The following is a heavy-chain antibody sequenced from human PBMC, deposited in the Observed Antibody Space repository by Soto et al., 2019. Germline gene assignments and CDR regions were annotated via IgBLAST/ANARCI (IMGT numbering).Heavy chain of an antibody. V-gene: IGHV3-23*01. CDR3: ATRHLSYCSGGTCNPFDF. J-gene: IGHJ4*02. CDR2: ISVSGDSA. CDR1: GFTFNTYA. Sequence: EVQLLESGGGSVQPGGSLRLSCAASGFTFNTYAMNWVRQAPGKGLEWVSTISVSGDSAYFADSVRGRFTISRDNSKNTVYLQMNSLRADDTAMYYCATRHLSYCSGGTCNPFDFWGQGTLVTVSS. D-gene: IGHD2-15*01.